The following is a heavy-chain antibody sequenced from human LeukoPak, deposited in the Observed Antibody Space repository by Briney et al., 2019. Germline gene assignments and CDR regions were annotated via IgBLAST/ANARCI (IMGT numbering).Heavy chain of an antibody. CDR2: MNPSGRGT. V-gene: IGHV1-46*01. D-gene: IGHD1-7*01. CDR1: GYIFSTYY. J-gene: IGHJ4*02. Sequence: GASVKVSCKASGYIFSTYYMHWVRQATGQGLEWMGIMNPSGRGTSNAQRFQGRVTMTRDTSTSTVYMELSSLRSEDTAVYYCAISFNWNYGYFDYWGQGTLVTVSS. CDR3: AISFNWNYGYFDY.